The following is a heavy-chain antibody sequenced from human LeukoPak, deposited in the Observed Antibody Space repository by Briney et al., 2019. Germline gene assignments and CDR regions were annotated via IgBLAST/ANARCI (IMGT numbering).Heavy chain of an antibody. CDR3: ARLSTVDFWSPFDY. V-gene: IGHV3-7*05. CDR2: IRKDGSEK. CDR1: GFTFRNYW. Sequence: PVGSLRLSCAASGFTFRNYWMSWVRQAPGKGLECVSNIRKDGSEKNYVDSVKGRFTISRDDAKTSLYLQMNSLRAEDTALYYCARLSTVDFWSPFDYWGQGTLVTVSS. J-gene: IGHJ4*02. D-gene: IGHD3-3*01.